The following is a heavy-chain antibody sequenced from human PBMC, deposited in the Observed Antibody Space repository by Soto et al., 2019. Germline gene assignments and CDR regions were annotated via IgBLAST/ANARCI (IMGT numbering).Heavy chain of an antibody. CDR3: AIARYYDFWSGYYTFDY. J-gene: IGHJ4*02. CDR2: ISAYNGNT. CDR1: GYTFTSYG. D-gene: IGHD3-3*01. Sequence: GASVKVSCKASGYTFTSYGISWVRQAPGQGLEWMGWISAYNGNTNYAQKLQGRVTMTTDTSTSTAYMELRSLRSDDTAVYYCAIARYYDFWSGYYTFDYWGQGTLVTVSS. V-gene: IGHV1-18*01.